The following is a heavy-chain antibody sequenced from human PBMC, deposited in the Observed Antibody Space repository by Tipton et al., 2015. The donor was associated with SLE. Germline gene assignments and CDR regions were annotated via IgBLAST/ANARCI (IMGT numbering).Heavy chain of an antibody. J-gene: IGHJ4*02. CDR1: GVSISSYY. CDR2: IYSSGST. D-gene: IGHD5-24*01. V-gene: IGHV4-59*01. CDR3: SRMASTNAL. Sequence: TLSLTCTVSGVSISSYYWSWIRQPPGKGLEWIGNIYSSGSTKYHSSLKSRVTISVDTSKNQFSLKLSSVTAADTAVYYCSRMASTNALWGQGTLVSVSS.